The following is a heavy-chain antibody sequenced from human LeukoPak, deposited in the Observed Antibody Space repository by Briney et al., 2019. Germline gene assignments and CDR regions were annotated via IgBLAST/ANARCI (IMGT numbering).Heavy chain of an antibody. CDR1: GYSFSPKI. D-gene: IGHD3-9*01. Sequence: GGSLRLSCVVSGYSFSPKILTGFPQAPGKGLEWVATILPGGRESYRVDSVKGRFTISRDNAKNSLYLQMNILRAEDTAVYYLSAHGYWGQGTLVTVTS. J-gene: IGHJ4*02. CDR2: ILPGGRES. CDR3: SAHGY. V-gene: IGHV3-7*01.